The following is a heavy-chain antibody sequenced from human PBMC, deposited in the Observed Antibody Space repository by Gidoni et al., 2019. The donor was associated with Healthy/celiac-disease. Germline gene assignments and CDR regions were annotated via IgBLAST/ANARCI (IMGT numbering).Heavy chain of an antibody. D-gene: IGHD3-3*01. Sequence: QVQLVESGGGVVQPGRSLRLSCAASGFTFSSYCMHWVRQAPGKGLEWVAVISYDGSNKYYADSVKGRFTISRDNSKNTLYLQMNSLRAEDTAVYYCAKDRYYDFWSGYYPGDYWGQGTLVTVSS. J-gene: IGHJ4*02. CDR3: AKDRYYDFWSGYYPGDY. V-gene: IGHV3-30*18. CDR1: GFTFSSYC. CDR2: ISYDGSNK.